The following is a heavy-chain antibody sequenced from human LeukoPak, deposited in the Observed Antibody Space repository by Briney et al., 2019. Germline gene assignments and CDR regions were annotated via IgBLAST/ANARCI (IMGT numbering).Heavy chain of an antibody. CDR3: ARERRYYDSSGHRERRFDY. D-gene: IGHD3-22*01. CDR1: GFTFSDHY. Sequence: GGSLRLSCAASGFTFSDHYMDWVRQAPGKGLEWVGRTRNKANSYTTEYAASVKGRFTISRDDSKNSLYLQMNSLRAEDTAVYYCARERRYYDSSGHRERRFDYWGQGTLVTVSS. CDR2: TRNKANSYTT. V-gene: IGHV3-72*01. J-gene: IGHJ4*02.